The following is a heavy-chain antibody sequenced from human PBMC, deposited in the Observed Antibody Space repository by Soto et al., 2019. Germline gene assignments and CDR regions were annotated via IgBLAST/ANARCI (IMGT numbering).Heavy chain of an antibody. Sequence: QVQLVQSGAEVKKPGSSVKVSCKASGGTFSSYTFNWVRQAPGQGLEWMGRINPILGSANNAQKFQGRVTLTADASTSTAYMELRSLGSDDTAVYYCARSYCSGGTCFHDWFDPWGQGTLVTVSS. CDR2: INPILGSA. D-gene: IGHD2-15*01. CDR1: GGTFSSYT. CDR3: ARSYCSGGTCFHDWFDP. V-gene: IGHV1-69*01. J-gene: IGHJ5*02.